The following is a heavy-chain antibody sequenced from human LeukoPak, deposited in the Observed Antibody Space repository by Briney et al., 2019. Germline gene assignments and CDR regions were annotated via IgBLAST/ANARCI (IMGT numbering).Heavy chain of an antibody. D-gene: IGHD4-17*01. CDR2: ISTYIGNT. V-gene: IGHV1-18*01. CDR1: GYTFTSYG. J-gene: IGHJ4*02. CDR3: ARAGAVTTLDY. Sequence: ASVKVSCKASGYTFTSYGIAWVRQAPGQGLECMGWISTYIGNTNYAQNLQGRVTMTTDTSTSTAYMELRSLRSDDTAVYYCARAGAVTTLDYWGQGTLVTVSS.